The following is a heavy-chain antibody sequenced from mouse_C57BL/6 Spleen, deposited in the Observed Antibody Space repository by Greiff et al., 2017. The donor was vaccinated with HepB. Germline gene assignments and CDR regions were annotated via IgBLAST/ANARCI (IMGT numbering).Heavy chain of an antibody. J-gene: IGHJ1*03. CDR3: AREAYYSNSWYFDV. Sequence: VQLQQSGPGLVKPSQSLSLTCSVTGYSITSGYYWNWIRQFPGNKLEWMGYISYDGSNNYNPSLKNRISITRDTSKNQFFLKLNSVTTEDTATYYCAREAYYSNSWYFDVWGTGTTVTVSS. V-gene: IGHV3-6*01. CDR1: GYSITSGYY. CDR2: ISYDGSN. D-gene: IGHD2-5*01.